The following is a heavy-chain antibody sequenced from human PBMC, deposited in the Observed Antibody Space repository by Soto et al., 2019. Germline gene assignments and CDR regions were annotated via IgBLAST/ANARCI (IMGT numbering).Heavy chain of an antibody. V-gene: IGHV3-30-3*01. Sequence: QVQLVESGGGVVQPGRSLRLSCAASGFTFSSYAMHWVRQAPGKGLEWVAVISYDGSNKYYADSVKGRFTISRDNSKNTLDLQMNSLRAEDTAVYYCARESAAGTGVHYSYGMDVWGQGTTVTVSS. J-gene: IGHJ6*01. CDR2: ISYDGSNK. CDR3: ARESAAGTGVHYSYGMDV. D-gene: IGHD6-13*01. CDR1: GFTFSSYA.